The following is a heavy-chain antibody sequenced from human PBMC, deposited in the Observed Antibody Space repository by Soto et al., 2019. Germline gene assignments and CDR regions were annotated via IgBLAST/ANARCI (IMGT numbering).Heavy chain of an antibody. J-gene: IGHJ5*02. CDR3: ARENCSGRSCYRNKNPPNWFDP. CDR2: IYYSGST. D-gene: IGHD2-15*01. CDR1: GGYISSYY. V-gene: IGHV4-59*01. Sequence: SETLSLTCTVSGGYISSYYWSWIRQPPGKGLEWIGYIYYSGSTNYNPSLKSRVTISVDTSKNQFSLKLSSVTAADTAVYYCARENCSGRSCYRNKNPPNWFDPWGQGTLVTVSS.